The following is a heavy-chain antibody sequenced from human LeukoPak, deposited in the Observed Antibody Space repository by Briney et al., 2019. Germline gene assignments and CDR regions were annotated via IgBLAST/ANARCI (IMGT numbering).Heavy chain of an antibody. Sequence: GGSLGLSCAASGFTFSSYAMHWVRQVPGKGLEYVSAISSNGGSTYYANSVKGRFTISRDNSKNTLYLQMGSLRAEDMAVYYCARAIILSGSRAYYYYYGMDVWGQGTTVTVSS. CDR3: ARAIILSGSRAYYYYYGMDV. CDR2: ISSNGGST. V-gene: IGHV3-64*01. CDR1: GFTFSSYA. D-gene: IGHD3-9*01. J-gene: IGHJ6*02.